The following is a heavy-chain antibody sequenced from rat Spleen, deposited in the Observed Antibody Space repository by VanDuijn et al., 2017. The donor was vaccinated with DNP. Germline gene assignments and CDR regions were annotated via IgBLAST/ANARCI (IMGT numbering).Heavy chain of an antibody. CDR1: GFTFSNYY. Sequence: EVQLVESGGGLVQPGRSLKLSCAASGFTFSNYYMAWVRPAPTKGLEWVAYISYDGGITNYGDSVKGRFTVSRDNAKSTLYLQMDSLRSEDTATYYCASWFAYWGQGTLVTVSS. CDR3: ASWFAY. J-gene: IGHJ3*01. V-gene: IGHV5-25*01. CDR2: ISYDGGIT.